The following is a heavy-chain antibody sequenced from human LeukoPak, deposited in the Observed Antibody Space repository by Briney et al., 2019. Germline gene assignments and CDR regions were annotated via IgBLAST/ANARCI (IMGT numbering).Heavy chain of an antibody. CDR2: KKHIGSEE. V-gene: IGHV3-7*05. D-gene: IGHD6-6*01. CDR3: ARDPYSSTWSYGMDV. J-gene: IGHJ6*02. CDR1: GFTLSNYC. Sequence: PVRSLRLSCAVSGFTLSNYCTSCVPQAPGKGLEWGSNKKHIGSEEVYVDSVKGRFTSSRDNDKNSLFLQMNTLRAEDTAVYYCARDPYSSTWSYGMDVWGQGTTVSVS.